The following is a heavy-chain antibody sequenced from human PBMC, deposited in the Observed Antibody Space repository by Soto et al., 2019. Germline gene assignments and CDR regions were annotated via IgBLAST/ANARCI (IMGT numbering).Heavy chain of an antibody. Sequence: PSETLSLTCTVSGASINSGVYYWNWHRLLPGRGREWIGYIYFTGNSYYNPSLESRVTISLDTPQNQFSLELNSVSAADTSVYYCVSSEAWRVLLAHWGQGALVTVSS. J-gene: IGHJ4*02. CDR2: IYFTGNS. CDR3: VSSEAWRVLLAH. V-gene: IGHV4-31*03. D-gene: IGHD1-26*01. CDR1: GASINSGVYY.